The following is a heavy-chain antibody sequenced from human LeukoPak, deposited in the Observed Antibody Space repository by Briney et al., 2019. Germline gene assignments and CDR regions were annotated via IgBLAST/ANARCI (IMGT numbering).Heavy chain of an antibody. CDR1: GGSISSYY. J-gene: IGHJ4*02. CDR2: IYYSGST. D-gene: IGHD1-26*01. Sequence: KPSETLSLTCTVSGGSISSYYWSWIRQPPGKGLEWIGYIYYSGSTNYNPSLKSRVTISVDTSKNQFSLKLSSVTAADTAVYYCARHAYSGSYSPFDYWGQGTLVTVSS. CDR3: ARHAYSGSYSPFDY. V-gene: IGHV4-59*08.